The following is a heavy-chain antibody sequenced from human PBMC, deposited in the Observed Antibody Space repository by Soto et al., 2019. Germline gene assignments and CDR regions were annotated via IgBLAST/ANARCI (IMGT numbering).Heavy chain of an antibody. CDR1: GFTFSSYW. CDR2: INSDGSST. Sequence: GGSLRLSGAASGFTFSSYWMHWVRQAPGKGRVWVSRINSDGSSTSYADSVKGRFTISRDNAKNTLYLQMNSLRAADTAVYYCARDGAYRDYYYGMGVWGQGTTVTVCS. J-gene: IGHJ6*02. D-gene: IGHD2-21*01. CDR3: ARDGAYRDYYYGMGV. V-gene: IGHV3-74*01.